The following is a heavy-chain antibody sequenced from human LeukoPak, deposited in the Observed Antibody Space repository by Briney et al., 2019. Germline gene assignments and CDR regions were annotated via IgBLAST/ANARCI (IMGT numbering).Heavy chain of an antibody. V-gene: IGHV3-23*01. CDR3: AKRDFYCSSTSRHFDY. CDR1: GFTFSSYA. CDR2: ISGSGGST. Sequence: GGSLRLSCAASGFTFSSYAMGWVRQAPGKGLEWVSAISGSGGSTYYADSVKGRFTISRDNSKNTLYLQMNSLRAEDTAVYYCAKRDFYCSSTSRHFDYWGQGTLVTVSS. J-gene: IGHJ4*02. D-gene: IGHD2-2*01.